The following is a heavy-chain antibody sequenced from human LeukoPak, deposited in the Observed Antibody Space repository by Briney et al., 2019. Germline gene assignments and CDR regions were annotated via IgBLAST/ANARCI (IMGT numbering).Heavy chain of an antibody. CDR3: ARVLASWDNYYYYMDV. D-gene: IGHD2-2*01. J-gene: IGHJ6*03. Sequence: GGSLRLSCAASGFTFSRYWMSWVRQAPGKGLEWVANIKQDGSEKYYVDSVKGRFTISRDNAKNSLYLQMNSLRAEDTAVYYCARVLASWDNYYYYMDVWGKGTTVTVSS. CDR2: IKQDGSEK. CDR1: GFTFSRYW. V-gene: IGHV3-7*01.